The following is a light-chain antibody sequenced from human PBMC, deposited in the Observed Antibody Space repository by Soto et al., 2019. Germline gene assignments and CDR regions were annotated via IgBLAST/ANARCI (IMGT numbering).Light chain of an antibody. CDR1: SSDVGGYNY. CDR2: EVS. CDR3: SSYTSSSTVV. Sequence: QSALTQPASVSRSPGQSITISCTGTSSDVGGYNYVSWYQQHPGKAPKLMIYEVSNRPSGVSNRFSGSKSGNTAFLTISGLPAEDEADYYCSSYTSSSTVVFAGGTQLTVL. J-gene: IGLJ2*01. V-gene: IGLV2-14*01.